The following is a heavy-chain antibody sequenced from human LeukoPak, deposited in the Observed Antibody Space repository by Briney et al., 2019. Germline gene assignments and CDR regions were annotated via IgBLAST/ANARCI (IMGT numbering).Heavy chain of an antibody. Sequence: GGSLRLSCAASGFTFSSYWMSWVRQAPGKGREWVANIKQDGSEKYYVDSVKGRFTISRDNAKNSLSLQMNSLRADDTAVYYCAREKALRFLEWPDYGMAVWGQGTTVTVSS. CDR3: AREKALRFLEWPDYGMAV. CDR2: IKQDGSEK. J-gene: IGHJ6*02. CDR1: GFTFSSYW. D-gene: IGHD3-3*01. V-gene: IGHV3-7*01.